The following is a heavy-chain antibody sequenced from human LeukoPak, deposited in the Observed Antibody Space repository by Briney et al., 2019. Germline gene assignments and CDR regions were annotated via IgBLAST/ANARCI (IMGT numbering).Heavy chain of an antibody. D-gene: IGHD3-10*01. Sequence: SETLSLTCAVYGGSFSGHYGSWIRQPPGKGLEWIGEINHRGSTSYNPSLKSRVTISEDTSKNQLSLKLSSVTAADTAVYYCAIHGPGDRRAFDIWGQGTMVTVSS. CDR2: INHRGST. J-gene: IGHJ3*02. CDR3: AIHGPGDRRAFDI. CDR1: GGSFSGHY. V-gene: IGHV4-34*01.